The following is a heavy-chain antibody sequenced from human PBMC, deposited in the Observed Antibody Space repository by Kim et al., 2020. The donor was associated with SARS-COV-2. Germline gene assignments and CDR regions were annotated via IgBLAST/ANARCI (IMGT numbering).Heavy chain of an antibody. Sequence: ASVKVSCKASGYTFTSYAMNWVRQAPGQGLEWMGWINTNTGNPTYAQGFTGRSVFSLDTSVSTAYLQISSLKAEDTAVYYCARDRYSYGYSLLDYWGQGTLVTVPS. J-gene: IGHJ4*02. D-gene: IGHD5-18*01. CDR1: GYTFTSYA. CDR3: ARDRYSYGYSLLDY. CDR2: INTNTGNP. V-gene: IGHV7-4-1*02.